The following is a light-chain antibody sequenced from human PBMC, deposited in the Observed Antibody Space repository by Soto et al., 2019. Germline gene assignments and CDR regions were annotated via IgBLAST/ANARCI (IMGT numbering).Light chain of an antibody. CDR3: QQYSNWPPYT. V-gene: IGKV3-15*01. CDR2: GAS. J-gene: IGKJ2*01. Sequence: EIVMTQSPATLSVSPGERATLSCRASQNILINVAWYQQKPGQAPRLLIYGASTRATGIPARFSGSGSGTEFTLTISSLQSEDFAVYHCQQYSNWPPYTFGQGTKLEIK. CDR1: QNILIN.